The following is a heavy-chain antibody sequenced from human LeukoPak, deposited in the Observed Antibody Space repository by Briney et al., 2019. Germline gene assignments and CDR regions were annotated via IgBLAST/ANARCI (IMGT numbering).Heavy chain of an antibody. Sequence: ASVKVSRKASGYTFTSYGISWVRQAPGQGLECVGWISAYNGNTNYAQKLQGRVTMTTDTSTSTAYMELRSLRSDDTAVYYCAGHYDFWSGYYALDYWGQGTLVTVSS. D-gene: IGHD3-3*01. J-gene: IGHJ4*02. CDR3: AGHYDFWSGYYALDY. CDR2: ISAYNGNT. CDR1: GYTFTSYG. V-gene: IGHV1-18*01.